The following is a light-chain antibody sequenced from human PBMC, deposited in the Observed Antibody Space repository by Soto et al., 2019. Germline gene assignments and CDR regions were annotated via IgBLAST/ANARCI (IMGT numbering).Light chain of an antibody. CDR1: VIGSIS. Sequence: SYELTQPPSVSVAPGQTASITCGGNVIGSISVHWYQQKPGQAPVLVVFDDSDRPSGIPERFSGSNPRNTATLTISRVEAGDEADYYCQVWDSSSDHVIFGGGTKLTVL. CDR2: DDS. J-gene: IGLJ2*01. CDR3: QVWDSSSDHVI. V-gene: IGLV3-21*02.